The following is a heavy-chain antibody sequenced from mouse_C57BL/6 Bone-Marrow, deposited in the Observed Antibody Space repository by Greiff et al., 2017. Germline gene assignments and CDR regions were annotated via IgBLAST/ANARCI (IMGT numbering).Heavy chain of an antibody. D-gene: IGHD1-1*01. CDR3: ARSPTTVEYYFDY. V-gene: IGHV1-19*01. Sequence: EVQLQQSGAELARPGASVKLSCKASGYTFTDYYMNWVKQSHGKSLEWIGVINPYNGGTSYNQKFKGKATLTVDKSSSTAYMELNSLTSEDSAVYYCARSPTTVEYYFDYWGQGTTLTVSS. J-gene: IGHJ2*01. CDR1: GYTFTDYY. CDR2: INPYNGGT.